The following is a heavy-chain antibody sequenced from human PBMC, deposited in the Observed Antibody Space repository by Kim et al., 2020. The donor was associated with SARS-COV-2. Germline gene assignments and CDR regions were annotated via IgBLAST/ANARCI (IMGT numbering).Heavy chain of an antibody. J-gene: IGHJ5*02. Sequence: QKFQGRVTITADESTSTAYMELSSLRSEDTAVYYCASAPAAKASLHWFDPWGQGTLVTVSS. V-gene: IGHV1-69*01. CDR3: ASAPAAKASLHWFDP. D-gene: IGHD2-2*01.